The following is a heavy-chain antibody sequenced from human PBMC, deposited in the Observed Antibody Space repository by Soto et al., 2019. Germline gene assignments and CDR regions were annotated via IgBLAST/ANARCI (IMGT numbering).Heavy chain of an antibody. CDR1: GFTFSSYA. V-gene: IGHV3-30-3*01. D-gene: IGHD6-19*01. CDR2: ISHDGINK. CDR3: ARDSSAWPNYFDS. J-gene: IGHJ4*02. Sequence: GGSLRLSCAASGFTFSSYAMNWVRQAPGKGLEWVALISHDGINKYYADSVRGRFTISRDSSTNTLYLQMNNLRAEDTAVYYCARDSSAWPNYFDSWGQGIQVTVSS.